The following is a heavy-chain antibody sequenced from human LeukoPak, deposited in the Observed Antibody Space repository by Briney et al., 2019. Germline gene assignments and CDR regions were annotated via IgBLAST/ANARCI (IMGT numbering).Heavy chain of an antibody. CDR3: ARLFSPTHAFDI. Sequence: GESLKISCQASGYSFTGYWIGWVRQMPGKGLEWMGIFHPGDSDTRYSPFFQGQVTMSADKSISTAYLQWSSLKASDTAMYYCARLFSPTHAFDIWGQGTMVTVSS. J-gene: IGHJ3*02. V-gene: IGHV5-51*01. CDR2: FHPGDSDT. CDR1: GYSFTGYW. D-gene: IGHD1-1*01.